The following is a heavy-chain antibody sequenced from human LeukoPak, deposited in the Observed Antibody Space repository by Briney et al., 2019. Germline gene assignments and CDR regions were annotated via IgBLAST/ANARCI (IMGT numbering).Heavy chain of an antibody. V-gene: IGHV3-30*18. CDR3: AKDGSSSGFDY. J-gene: IGHJ4*02. Sequence: GRSLRLSCAASGFTFSSYGMHWVRQAPGKGLEWVAVISYDGSNKYYADSVKGRFTISRDNSKNTRYLQMNSLRAEDTAVYYCAKDGSSSGFDYWGQGTLVTVSS. D-gene: IGHD6-13*01. CDR1: GFTFSSYG. CDR2: ISYDGSNK.